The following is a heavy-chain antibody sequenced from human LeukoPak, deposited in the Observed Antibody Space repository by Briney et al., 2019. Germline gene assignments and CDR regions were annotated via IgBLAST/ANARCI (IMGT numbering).Heavy chain of an antibody. V-gene: IGHV1-8*01. CDR3: ANLGYDSGWFDP. CDR1: GYTFTSYD. CDR2: MNPNSGNT. J-gene: IGHJ5*02. Sequence: GASVKVSCKASGYTFTSYDINWVRQATGQGLEWMGWMNPNSGNTGYAQKFQGRVTMTRNTSISTAYMELSSLRSEDTAVYYCANLGYDSGWFDPWGQGTLVTVSS. D-gene: IGHD5-12*01.